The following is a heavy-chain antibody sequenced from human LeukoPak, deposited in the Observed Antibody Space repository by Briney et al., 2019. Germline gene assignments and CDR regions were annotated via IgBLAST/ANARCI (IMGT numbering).Heavy chain of an antibody. D-gene: IGHD2-15*01. J-gene: IGHJ1*01. Sequence: PSETLSLTCTVSGGSITSYFWTWIRQPPGKGLEWIGYIYHSGTTNYNLSLKSRVSISADTSKNQFSLKLSSVTAADTAVYYCAQKAPYSPGYSQHWGQGTLVTVSS. CDR2: IYHSGTT. V-gene: IGHV4-59*01. CDR3: AQKAPYSPGYSQH. CDR1: GGSITSYF.